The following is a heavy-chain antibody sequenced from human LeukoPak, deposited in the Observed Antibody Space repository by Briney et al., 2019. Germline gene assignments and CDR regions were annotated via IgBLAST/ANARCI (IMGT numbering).Heavy chain of an antibody. CDR2: IWYDGSNK. Sequence: GGSLRLSCAASGFTFSSYGMHWVRQAPGKGLEWVAVIWYDGSNKYYADSVKGRFTISRDNSKNTLYLQINSLRAEDTAVYYCARDSSVVVVVAATPGHAFDIWGQGTMVTVSS. CDR1: GFTFSSYG. CDR3: ARDSSVVVVVAATPGHAFDI. D-gene: IGHD2-15*01. J-gene: IGHJ3*02. V-gene: IGHV3-33*01.